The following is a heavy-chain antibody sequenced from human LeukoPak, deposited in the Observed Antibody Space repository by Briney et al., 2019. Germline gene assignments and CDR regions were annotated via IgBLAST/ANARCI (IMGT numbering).Heavy chain of an antibody. Sequence: PSETLSLTCAVYGGSFSGYYWSWIRQPPGKGLEWIGEINHSGSTNYNPSLKSRVTISVDTSKNQFSLKLSSVTAADTAVYYCARGPSPLVRGVIKRPRYFDYWGQGTLVTVSS. CDR3: ARGPSPLVRGVIKRPRYFDY. J-gene: IGHJ4*02. V-gene: IGHV4-34*01. CDR1: GGSFSGYY. CDR2: INHSGST. D-gene: IGHD3-10*01.